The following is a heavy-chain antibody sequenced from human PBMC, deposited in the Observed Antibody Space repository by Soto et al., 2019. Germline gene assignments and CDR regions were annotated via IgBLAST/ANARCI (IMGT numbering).Heavy chain of an antibody. CDR1: CGSISNYY. D-gene: IGHD1-26*01. V-gene: IGHV4-4*07. Sequence: PSETLSLTCTVSCGSISNYYWSWIRQPAGKGLEWIGRIYNSGSTKYNPSLKSRVTMSEDTSKNQFSLNLISVTAADTAVYYCARSGGSFNLDYWGLGTLVTVSS. CDR2: IYNSGST. CDR3: ARSGGSFNLDY. J-gene: IGHJ4*02.